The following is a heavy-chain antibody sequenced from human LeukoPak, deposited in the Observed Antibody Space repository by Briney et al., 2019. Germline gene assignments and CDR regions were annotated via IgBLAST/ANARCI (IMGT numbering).Heavy chain of an antibody. D-gene: IGHD2/OR15-2a*01. Sequence: GGSLRLSCAASGFTFSSYWISWVRQAPGKGLEWVANIKQDGSEKYYVDSVKGRFTISRDKAKNSLYLQMNSLRAENTAVYYCARRYDFVDYWGQGTLVTVSS. CDR3: ARRYDFVDY. CDR1: GFTFSSYW. CDR2: IKQDGSEK. V-gene: IGHV3-7*01. J-gene: IGHJ4*02.